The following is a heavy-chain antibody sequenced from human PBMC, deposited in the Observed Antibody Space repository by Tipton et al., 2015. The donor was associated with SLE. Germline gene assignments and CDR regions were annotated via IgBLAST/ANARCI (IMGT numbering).Heavy chain of an antibody. CDR3: AKGGHYSAFDS. J-gene: IGHJ5*01. CDR2: IGSGGSPI. V-gene: IGHV3-48*01. CDR1: GFDFRAYS. D-gene: IGHD2-15*01. Sequence: SLRLSCVGSGFDFRAYSMDWVRQAPGKGLEWMSFIGSGGSPIYYADSVKGRFTISRDNFRNRLYLQINSLRAEDTAVYYCAKGGHYSAFDSWGQGTLVTVSS.